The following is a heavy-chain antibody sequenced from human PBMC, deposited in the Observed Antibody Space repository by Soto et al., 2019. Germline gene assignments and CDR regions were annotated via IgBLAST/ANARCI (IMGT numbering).Heavy chain of an antibody. Sequence: ASVKVSCKASGYTFTSYDINWVRQATGQGLEWMGWMNPNSGNTGYAQKFQGRVTMTRNTSISTAYMELSSLRSEDTAVYYCARGGVVVVAATGQEYYMDVWGKGTTVTVSS. CDR3: ARGGVVVVAATGQEYYMDV. CDR2: MNPNSGNT. CDR1: GYTFTSYD. J-gene: IGHJ6*03. D-gene: IGHD2-15*01. V-gene: IGHV1-8*01.